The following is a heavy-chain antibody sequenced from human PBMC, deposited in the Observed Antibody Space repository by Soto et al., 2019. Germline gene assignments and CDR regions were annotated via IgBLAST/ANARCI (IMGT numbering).Heavy chain of an antibody. J-gene: IGHJ4*02. CDR3: AKGRGKAQQGPFDC. Sequence: PGGSLRLSCAASGFTFSSYAMSWVRQAPGKGLEWVSAISGSGGSTYYADSVKGRFTISRDNSKNTLYLRMNSLRAEDTAVYYYAKGRGKAQQGPFDCWGRGTLVTVSS. CDR1: GFTFSSYA. CDR2: ISGSGGST. V-gene: IGHV3-23*01.